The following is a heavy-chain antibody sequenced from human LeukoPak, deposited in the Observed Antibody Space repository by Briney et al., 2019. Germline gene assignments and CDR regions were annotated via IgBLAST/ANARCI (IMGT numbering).Heavy chain of an antibody. CDR1: GGSFSGYY. J-gene: IGHJ4*02. Sequence: PSETLSLTCAVYGGSFSGYYWSSIRQPPGKGLEWIGEINHSGSTNYNPSLKSRVTISVDTSKNQFSLKLSSVTAADTAVYYCATSGQFDYWGQGTLVTVSS. CDR3: ATSGQFDY. V-gene: IGHV4-34*01. CDR2: INHSGST.